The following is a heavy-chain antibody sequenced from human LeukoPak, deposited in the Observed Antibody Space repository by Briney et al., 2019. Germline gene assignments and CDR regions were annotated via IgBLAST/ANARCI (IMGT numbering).Heavy chain of an antibody. D-gene: IGHD6-25*01. CDR2: IYHSGNS. CDR3: ARDPSSGAFYMDV. J-gene: IGHJ6*03. CDR1: GASISTNNW. Sequence: SETLSLTCAVSGASISTNNWWNWVRQAPGKGLEWIGEIYHSGNSNYNPSLKSRVTISVDKSNNQVSLRLTSVTAADTAVYYCARDPSSGAFYMDVWGKGTTVTVSS. V-gene: IGHV4-4*02.